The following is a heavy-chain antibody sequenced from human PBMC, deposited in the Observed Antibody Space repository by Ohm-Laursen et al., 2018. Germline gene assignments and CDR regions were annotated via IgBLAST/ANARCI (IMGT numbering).Heavy chain of an antibody. V-gene: IGHV4-59*01. CDR1: GGSISTYY. CDR2: IYYSGSN. D-gene: IGHD7-27*01. J-gene: IGHJ6*02. Sequence: PSETLSLTCTVSGGSISTYYWSWIRQPPEKGLEWIGYIYYSGSNNYNPSLKSRVTISVDTSKKQVSLKLTSVTAADTAVYYCARALGGYPISYYYGMDVWGQGTTVTVSS. CDR3: ARALGGYPISYYYGMDV.